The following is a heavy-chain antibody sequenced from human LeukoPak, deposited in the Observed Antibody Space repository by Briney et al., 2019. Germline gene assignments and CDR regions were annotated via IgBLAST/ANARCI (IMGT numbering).Heavy chain of an antibody. CDR2: IYISGNT. Sequence: KPSETLSLTCTASGGSISSYYWSWIRQPAGKGLEWIGRIYISGNTNYNPSLKSRLIMSVDKSKSQFSLKLNSVTAADTAVYYCAREQSSSAAALAPNWLDPWGQGTLVTVSS. CDR1: GGSISSYY. D-gene: IGHD6-13*01. CDR3: AREQSSSAAALAPNWLDP. V-gene: IGHV4-4*07. J-gene: IGHJ5*02.